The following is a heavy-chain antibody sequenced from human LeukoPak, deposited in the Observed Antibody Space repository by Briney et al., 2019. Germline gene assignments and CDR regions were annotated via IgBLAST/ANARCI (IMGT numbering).Heavy chain of an antibody. CDR2: ITSSGSAI. Sequence: PGGSLRLSCTASGFTFSRFEMNWVRQAPGKGLEWVSYITSSGSAIYYAVSVKGRFTISRDNAKNSLYLQMNSLRAEDTAVYYCGRLGYTYGPFDNWGQGTLVTVSS. CDR3: GRLGYTYGPFDN. D-gene: IGHD5-18*01. CDR1: GFTFSRFE. V-gene: IGHV3-48*03. J-gene: IGHJ4*02.